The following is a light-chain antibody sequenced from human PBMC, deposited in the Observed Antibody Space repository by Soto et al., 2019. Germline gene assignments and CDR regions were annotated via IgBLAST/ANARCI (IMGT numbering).Light chain of an antibody. J-gene: IGKJ1*01. V-gene: IGKV3-15*01. CDR3: QQYNNWPPERT. Sequence: EIVMTQSPATLSVSPGERATLSCRASQSVSSNLAWYQQKPGQAPRLLIYGASTSATGIPARFSGSGSGTEFALTISSLQSEDFAVYYCQQYNNWPPERTFGQGTKVDIK. CDR2: GAS. CDR1: QSVSSN.